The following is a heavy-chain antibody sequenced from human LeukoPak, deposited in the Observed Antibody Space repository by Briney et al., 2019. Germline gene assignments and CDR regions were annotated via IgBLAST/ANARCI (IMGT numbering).Heavy chain of an antibody. V-gene: IGHV3-7*01. CDR3: AVVRGVTHYYYYYMDV. J-gene: IGHJ6*03. CDR1: GFTFSSYW. CDR2: IRQDGSVQ. Sequence: GGSLRLSCAASGFTFSSYWMSWVRQAPGKGLEWVANIRQDGSVQNYVDSVKGRFTISRDNPKNSVYLQMSSLRAEDTAVYYCAVVRGVTHYYYYYMDVWGKGTTVTVSS. D-gene: IGHD3-10*01.